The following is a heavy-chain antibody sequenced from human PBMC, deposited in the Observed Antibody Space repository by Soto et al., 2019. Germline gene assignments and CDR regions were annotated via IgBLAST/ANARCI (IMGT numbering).Heavy chain of an antibody. D-gene: IGHD3-10*01. J-gene: IGHJ4*02. CDR3: TRERVFGPNGDLRDY. Sequence: GGSLRLSCTASGFTFGDYAMSWFRQAPGKGLEWVGFIRSKAYGGTTEYAASVKGRFTISRDDSKSIAYLQMNSLKTEDTAVYYCTRERVFGPNGDLRDYWGQGTLVTVSS. V-gene: IGHV3-49*03. CDR2: IRSKAYGGTT. CDR1: GFTFGDYA.